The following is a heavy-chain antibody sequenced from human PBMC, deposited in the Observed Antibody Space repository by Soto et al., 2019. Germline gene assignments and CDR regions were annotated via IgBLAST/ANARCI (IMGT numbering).Heavy chain of an antibody. CDR2: ISSSSSYI. V-gene: IGHV3-21*01. CDR1: GFTFSSYS. D-gene: IGHD1-26*01. J-gene: IGHJ4*02. CDR3: ARDMVGATEDY. Sequence: EVQLVESGGGLVKPGGSLRLSCAASGFTFSSYSMNWVRQAPGKGLEWVSSISSSSSYIYYAASVKGRFTISRDNAKNSLYLQTNSLRAEDTAVSYCARDMVGATEDYWGQGTLVTVSS.